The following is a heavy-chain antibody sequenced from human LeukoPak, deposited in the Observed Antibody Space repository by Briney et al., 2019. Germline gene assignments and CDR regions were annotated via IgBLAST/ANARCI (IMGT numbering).Heavy chain of an antibody. D-gene: IGHD6-19*01. CDR1: GYTFTGYY. CDR2: INPNSGGT. J-gene: IGHJ5*02. V-gene: IGHV1-2*02. CDR3: ARVGARGGSGWYWGWWFDP. Sequence: GASVKVSCKASGYTFTGYYMHWVRQAPGQGLEWMGWINPNSGGTNYAQKFQGRVTMTRDTSISTAYMELRSLRSDDTAVYYCARVGARGGSGWYWGWWFDPWGQGTLVTVSS.